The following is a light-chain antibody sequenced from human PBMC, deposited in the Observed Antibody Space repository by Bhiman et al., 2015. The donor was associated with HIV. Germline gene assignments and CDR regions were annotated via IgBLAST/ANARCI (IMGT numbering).Light chain of an antibody. CDR1: ISDIGGYNY. Sequence: QSALTQPASVSGSPGQSITISCSGTISDIGGYNYVSWYQQHPGKAPKLMIYDVDERPSGVSNRFSGSKSDNTASLTISGLQTEDEADYFCSSYTTDSRVIFGGGTKVTVL. J-gene: IGLJ2*01. CDR3: SSYTTDSRVI. CDR2: DVD. V-gene: IGLV2-14*03.